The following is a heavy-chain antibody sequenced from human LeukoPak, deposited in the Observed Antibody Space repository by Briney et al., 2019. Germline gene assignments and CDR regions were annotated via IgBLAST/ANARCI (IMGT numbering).Heavy chain of an antibody. CDR3: ARSPGYNYGSYFDD. V-gene: IGHV3-23*01. CDR1: GFTFSSYA. D-gene: IGHD5-18*01. CDR2: ISGSGGST. Sequence: GGSLRLSCAASGFTFSSYAMSWVRQAPGKGLEWVSAISGSGGSTYYADSVKGRFSISRDNSKSTLFLQMNSLRVEDTAVYYCARSPGYNYGSYFDDWGQGTLVTVSS. J-gene: IGHJ4*02.